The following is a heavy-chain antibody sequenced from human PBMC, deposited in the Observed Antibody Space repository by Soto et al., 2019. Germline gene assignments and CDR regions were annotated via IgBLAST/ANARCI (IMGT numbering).Heavy chain of an antibody. CDR2: ISSSSTYI. V-gene: IGHV3-48*02. D-gene: IGHD2-15*01. Sequence: GGSLRLSCAASGFTFSSYSMSWVRQAPGKGLEWVSYISSSSTYIYYADSVKGRFTISRANAKNSMNLQMNSLRDEDTAVYYSLRETHSGGAFYPVDYWGHGTLGT. J-gene: IGHJ4*01. CDR1: GFTFSSYS. CDR3: LRETHSGGAFYPVDY.